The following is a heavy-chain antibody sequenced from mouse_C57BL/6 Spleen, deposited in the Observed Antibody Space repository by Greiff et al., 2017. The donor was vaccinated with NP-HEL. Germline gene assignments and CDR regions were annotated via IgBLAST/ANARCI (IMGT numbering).Heavy chain of an antibody. CDR1: GYTFTDHT. CDR2: IYPRDGST. V-gene: IGHV1-78*01. J-gene: IGHJ3*01. CDR3: TRGGTAEAFAY. D-gene: IGHD1-1*02. Sequence: VQLQQSDAELVKPGASVKISCKVSGYTFTDHTIHWMKQRPEQGLEWIGNIYPRDGSTKYNEKFKGKATLTAEKSSSTAYMQLNSLTSDDSAVYCGTRGGTAEAFAYWGQGTLVTVSA.